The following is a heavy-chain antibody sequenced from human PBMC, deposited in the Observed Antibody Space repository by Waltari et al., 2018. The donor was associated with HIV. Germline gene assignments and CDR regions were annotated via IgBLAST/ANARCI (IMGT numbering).Heavy chain of an antibody. J-gene: IGHJ4*02. V-gene: IGHV1-18*01. D-gene: IGHD3-22*01. CDR2: ISGYNGDT. CDR3: ARDHYYGSSGYYSDY. Sequence: QVHLVQSGAALRKHGASVTVSCKASGYTFTNHGITWVRQAPGQGLEWMGWISGYNGDTKYAQKVRGRVTMTTDTSTSTAYLEMGSLRFDDTAVYYCARDHYYGSSGYYSDYWGQGTLVTVSS. CDR1: GYTFTNHG.